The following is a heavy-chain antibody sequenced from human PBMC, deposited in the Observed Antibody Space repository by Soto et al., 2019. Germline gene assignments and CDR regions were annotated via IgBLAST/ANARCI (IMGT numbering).Heavy chain of an antibody. D-gene: IGHD6-13*01. Sequence: SETLPLTCTVSGGSISSYYWSWIRQPPGKGLAWIGHCYYSGSTNYNPSLKSPVTISVDTSKNQFSLKLGSVTAADTAVYYCARRPPQDSSSPNNWVDHWGEGTL. CDR1: GGSISSYY. CDR2: CYYSGST. J-gene: IGHJ5*02. CDR3: ARRPPQDSSSPNNWVDH. V-gene: IGHV4-59*01.